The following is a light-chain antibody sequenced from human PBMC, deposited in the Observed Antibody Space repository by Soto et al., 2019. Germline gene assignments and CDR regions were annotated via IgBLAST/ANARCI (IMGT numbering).Light chain of an antibody. CDR3: QQTYSIPLT. V-gene: IGKV1-39*01. Sequence: DIQMTQSPSSLSASLGDRVTIACRASQSISRYLNWYQHKPGKAPNILIYAASSLKPGVPSRFSGSGSGTDFTLTISSLQPEDFATYYCQQTYSIPLTFGGGTKVEI. CDR1: QSISRY. J-gene: IGKJ4*01. CDR2: AAS.